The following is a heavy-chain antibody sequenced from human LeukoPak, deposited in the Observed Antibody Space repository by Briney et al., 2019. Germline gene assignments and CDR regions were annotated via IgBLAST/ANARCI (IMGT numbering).Heavy chain of an antibody. CDR2: ISSGGSTI. J-gene: IGHJ4*02. Sequence: GGSLRLSCAASGFTFSDYYMSWIRQAPGKGLEWVSYISSGGSTIYYADSVKGRFTISRDNAKNSLYLQMNSLRAEDTAVYYCARAKLWWAPSLDYWGQGTLVTVSS. D-gene: IGHD2-21*01. V-gene: IGHV3-11*01. CDR1: GFTFSDYY. CDR3: ARAKLWWAPSLDY.